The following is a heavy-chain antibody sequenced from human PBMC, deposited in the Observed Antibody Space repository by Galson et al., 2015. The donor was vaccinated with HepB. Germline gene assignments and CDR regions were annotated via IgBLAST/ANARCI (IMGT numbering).Heavy chain of an antibody. CDR1: GYTFTGYY. CDR3: ARGSQSYDFLSGYDHCMDV. J-gene: IGHJ6*03. Sequence: SVKVSCKASGYTFTGYYMHWVRQAPGQGLEWMGWIIPNSGATNYAQKFQGRVTMTRDTSISTAYMELSSLRSDDTAVYYCARGSQSYDFLSGYDHCMDVWGKGTTVSVSS. V-gene: IGHV1-2*02. D-gene: IGHD3-3*01. CDR2: IIPNSGAT.